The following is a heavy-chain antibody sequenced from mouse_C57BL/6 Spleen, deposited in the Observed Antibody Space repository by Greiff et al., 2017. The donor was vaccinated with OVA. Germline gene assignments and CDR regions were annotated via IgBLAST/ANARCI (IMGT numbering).Heavy chain of an antibody. CDR2: IYPGSGST. Sequence: VQLQQPGAELVKPGASVKMSCKASGYTFTSYWITWVKQRPGQGLEWIGDIYPGSGSTNYNEKFKSKATLTVDTSSSTAYMQLSSLTSEDSAVYSCERLPYDYDGYWYFDVWGTGTTVTVSS. CDR3: ERLPYDYDGYWYFDV. CDR1: GYTFTSYW. D-gene: IGHD2-4*01. V-gene: IGHV1-55*01. J-gene: IGHJ1*03.